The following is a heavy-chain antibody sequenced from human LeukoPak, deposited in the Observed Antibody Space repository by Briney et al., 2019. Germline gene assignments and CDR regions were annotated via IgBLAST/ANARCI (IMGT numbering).Heavy chain of an antibody. CDR3: ARVLAIFGLDTSDFYMDV. J-gene: IGHJ6*03. V-gene: IGHV4-59*11. CDR1: GASISSHY. D-gene: IGHD3/OR15-3a*01. Sequence: SETLSLTCAVSGASISSHYWSWIRQPPGKGLEWIGYTSGSISDNPSLKSRVAVSVDPSQNQVSLSLTSVTAADTAVYSCARVLAIFGLDTSDFYMDVWGKGTTVSVSS. CDR2: TSGSI.